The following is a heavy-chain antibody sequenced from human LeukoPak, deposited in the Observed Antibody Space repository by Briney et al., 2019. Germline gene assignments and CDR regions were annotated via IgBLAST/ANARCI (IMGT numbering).Heavy chain of an antibody. V-gene: IGHV4-59*01. D-gene: IGHD4-17*01. CDR3: ATIDYGDHVIPWHFDL. J-gene: IGHJ2*01. Sequence: SETLSLTCTVSGGSISTYYWSLIRQPPGKGLEWIGYIYYSGSTNYNPSLKSRVTISVDTSKNQFSLKLSSVTAADTAVYYCATIDYGDHVIPWHFDLRGRGTLVTVSS. CDR1: GGSISTYY. CDR2: IYYSGST.